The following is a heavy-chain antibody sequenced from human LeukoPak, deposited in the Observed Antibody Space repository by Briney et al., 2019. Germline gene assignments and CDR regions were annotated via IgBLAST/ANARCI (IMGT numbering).Heavy chain of an antibody. Sequence: PSETLSLTCAVYGGSFSDYYWSWIRQPPGKGLEWIGEINHSGSTNYNPSLKSRVTMSVDTSKNQFSLKLSSVTAADTAVYYCARAPSGYGYYYYYGMDVWGQGATVTVSS. CDR2: INHSGST. D-gene: IGHD5-12*01. CDR3: ARAPSGYGYYYYYGMDV. CDR1: GGSFSDYY. V-gene: IGHV4-34*01. J-gene: IGHJ6*02.